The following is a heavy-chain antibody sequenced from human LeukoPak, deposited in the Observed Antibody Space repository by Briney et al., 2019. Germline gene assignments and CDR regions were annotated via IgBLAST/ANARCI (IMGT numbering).Heavy chain of an antibody. CDR1: GGSISSYY. CDR3: ARVNWNWSLDC. D-gene: IGHD1-7*01. Sequence: PSETLSLTCTVSGGSISSYYWSWIRQPPGKGLEWIGYIYYSGSTNYNPSLKSRVTISVDTSKNQFSLKLSSVTAAGTAVYYCARVNWNWSLDCWGQGTLVTVSS. J-gene: IGHJ4*02. V-gene: IGHV4-59*01. CDR2: IYYSGST.